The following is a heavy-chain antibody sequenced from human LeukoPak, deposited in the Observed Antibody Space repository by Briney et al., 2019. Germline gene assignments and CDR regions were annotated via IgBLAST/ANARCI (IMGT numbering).Heavy chain of an antibody. CDR2: IIPIFGTA. V-gene: IGHV1-69*13. CDR1: GGTFSSYA. D-gene: IGHD2-15*01. Sequence: GASVKVSCKASGGTFSSYAISWVRQAPGQGLEWMGGIIPIFGTANYAQKFQGRVTITADESTSTAYMELSSLRSEDTAVYYCARGSDSGGRGNWFDPWGQGTLATVSS. CDR3: ARGSDSGGRGNWFDP. J-gene: IGHJ5*02.